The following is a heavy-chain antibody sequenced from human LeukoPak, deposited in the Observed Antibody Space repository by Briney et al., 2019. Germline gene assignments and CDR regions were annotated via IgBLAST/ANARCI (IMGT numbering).Heavy chain of an antibody. Sequence: GGSLRLSCAASGFTFRNYDMHWVRQATGKGLEWVSAIETAGETHYAGSVKGRFTISRENAKNSLYLQTNSLRAGDTAVYDCARDYSGENVFDIWGQGTTVTVSS. D-gene: IGHD3-16*01. V-gene: IGHV3-13*04. J-gene: IGHJ3*02. CDR1: GFTFRNYD. CDR2: IETAGET. CDR3: ARDYSGENVFDI.